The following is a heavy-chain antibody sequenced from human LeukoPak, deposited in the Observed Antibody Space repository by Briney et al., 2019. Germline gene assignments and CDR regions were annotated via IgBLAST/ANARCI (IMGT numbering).Heavy chain of an antibody. CDR2: INHSGST. J-gene: IGHJ6*02. V-gene: IGHV4-34*01. D-gene: IGHD6-13*01. CDR3: ARSRAAGYYYYGMDV. CDR1: GGSFSGYY. Sequence: SETLSLTCAVYGGSFSGYYWSWIRQPPGKGLEWIGEINHSGSTNYNPSLKSRVTISVDTSKNQFSLKLSSVTAADTAVYYCARSRAAGYYYYGMDVWGQGTTVTVSS.